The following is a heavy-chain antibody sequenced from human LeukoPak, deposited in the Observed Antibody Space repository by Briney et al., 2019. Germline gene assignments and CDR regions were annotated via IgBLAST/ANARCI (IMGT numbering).Heavy chain of an antibody. CDR1: GYTFTGYY. D-gene: IGHD2-2*02. CDR3: ARSLFIVVVPAAIGY. J-gene: IGHJ4*02. Sequence: GASVKVSCKASGYTFTGYYMHWVRQAPGQGLEWMGWINPNSGGTNYAQKFQGRVTMTRDTSISTAYMELSRLRSDDTAVYYCARSLFIVVVPAAIGYWGQGTLVTVSS. CDR2: INPNSGGT. V-gene: IGHV1-2*02.